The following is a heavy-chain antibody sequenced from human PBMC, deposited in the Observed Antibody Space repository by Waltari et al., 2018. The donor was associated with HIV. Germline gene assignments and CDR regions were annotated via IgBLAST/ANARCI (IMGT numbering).Heavy chain of an antibody. V-gene: IGHV1-69*01. Sequence: QVQLVQSGAEVKKPGSSVQVSCKASGGTVSRSDISWVRQAPGQGLEWMGAIIPLFGEANYAQKFQGRLTITADESTSTAYMELSSLRSEDTAVYYCARVPDRSGYQRYAMDVWGQGTTVTVS. CDR1: GGTVSRSD. D-gene: IGHD3-22*01. J-gene: IGHJ6*02. CDR2: IIPLFGEA. CDR3: ARVPDRSGYQRYAMDV.